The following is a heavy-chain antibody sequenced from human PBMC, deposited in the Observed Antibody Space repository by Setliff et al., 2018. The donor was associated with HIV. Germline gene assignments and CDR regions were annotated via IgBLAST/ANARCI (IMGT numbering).Heavy chain of an antibody. CDR1: GGTFSSYA. V-gene: IGHV1-69*10. D-gene: IGHD6-19*01. Sequence: SVKVSCKASGGTFSSYAISWVRQAPGQGLEWMGGIIPILGIANYAQKFQGRVPITADKSTSTAYMELSSLRSEDTAVYYCARVPYRSAWFSGGHDAFDVWGQGTMVTVSS. J-gene: IGHJ3*01. CDR3: ARVPYRSAWFSGGHDAFDV. CDR2: IIPILGIA.